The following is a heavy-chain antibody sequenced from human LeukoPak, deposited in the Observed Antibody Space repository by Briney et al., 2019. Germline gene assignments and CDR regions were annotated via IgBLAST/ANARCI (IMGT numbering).Heavy chain of an antibody. CDR1: GGSISSYY. CDR2: IYYSGST. J-gene: IGHJ5*02. V-gene: IGHV4-59*01. Sequence: SETLSLTCTVSGGSISSYYWSWIRQPPGKGLEWIGYIYYSGSTNYNPSLKSRVTISVDTSKNQSSPKLSSVTAADTAVYYCARVTPWWFDPWGQGTLVTVSS. CDR3: ARVTPWWFDP. D-gene: IGHD1-14*01.